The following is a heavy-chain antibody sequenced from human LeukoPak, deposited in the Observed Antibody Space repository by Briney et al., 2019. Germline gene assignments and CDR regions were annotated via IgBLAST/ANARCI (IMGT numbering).Heavy chain of an antibody. J-gene: IGHJ6*02. Sequence: GASVTVSCTVSGYTLTELSMHWVRQAPGKGLEWMGGFDPEDGETIYAQKFQGRVTMTEDTSTDTAYMELSSLRSEDTAVYYCATGVAVAGEWELPAYYYGMDVWGQGTTVTVSS. D-gene: IGHD1-26*01. CDR3: ATGVAVAGEWELPAYYYGMDV. CDR2: FDPEDGET. CDR1: GYTLTELS. V-gene: IGHV1-24*01.